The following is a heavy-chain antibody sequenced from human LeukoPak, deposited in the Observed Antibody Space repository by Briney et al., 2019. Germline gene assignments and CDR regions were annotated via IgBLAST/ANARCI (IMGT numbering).Heavy chain of an antibody. CDR2: ISGSGGST. V-gene: IGHV3-23*01. CDR1: GFTFSSYA. D-gene: IGHD6-13*01. CDR3: ADSSSWYFPYY. Sequence: GGSLRLSCAASGFTFSSYAMSWVRQAPGKGLEWVSAISGSGGSTYYADSMKGRFTISRDNSKNTLYLQMNSLRAEDTAVYYCADSSSWYFPYYWGQGTLVTVSS. J-gene: IGHJ4*02.